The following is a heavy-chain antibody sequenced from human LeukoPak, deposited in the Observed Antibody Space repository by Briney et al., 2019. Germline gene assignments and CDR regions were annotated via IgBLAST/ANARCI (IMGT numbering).Heavy chain of an antibody. V-gene: IGHV3-66*01. J-gene: IGHJ4*02. CDR2: IYSGGST. CDR1: GFTVSSNY. Sequence: PGGSLRLSCAASGFTVSSNYMSWVRQAPGKGLEWVSVIYSGGSTYYADSVKGRFTISRDNSKNTLYLQMNSLGAEDTAVYYCARLANYDSSGYYYVPYYFDYWGQGTLVTVSS. D-gene: IGHD3-22*01. CDR3: ARLANYDSSGYYYVPYYFDY.